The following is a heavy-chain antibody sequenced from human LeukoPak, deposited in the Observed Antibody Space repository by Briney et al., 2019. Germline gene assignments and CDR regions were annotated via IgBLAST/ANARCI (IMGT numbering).Heavy chain of an antibody. D-gene: IGHD6-13*01. V-gene: IGHV3-13*01. J-gene: IGHJ6*02. CDR2: IGTAGDT. CDR1: GVSFSSCD. Sequence: PGGSLRLSCAASGVSFSSCDMHWVRQATGKGLEWVSAIGTAGDTYYPGSVKGRFTISRESAKNSLYLQMNSLRAGDTAVYYCARAPPQQLVLWGGYYYGMDVWGQGTTVTVSS. CDR3: ARAPPQQLVLWGGYYYGMDV.